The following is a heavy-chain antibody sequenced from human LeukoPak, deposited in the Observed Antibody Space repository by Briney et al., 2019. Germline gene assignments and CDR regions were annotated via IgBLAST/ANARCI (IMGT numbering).Heavy chain of an antibody. CDR3: ARVGFGVDQAHGTRRSGKELDY. V-gene: IGHV4-59*08. D-gene: IGHD3-10*01. Sequence: SETLSLTCTVSGDSIRSYYWSWIRQPPGKGLEWTGYIFYSGTPNYNPSLKRRVTISLDTSKNQFSLKLNSVNVADTAVYYCARVGFGVDQAHGTRRSGKELDYWGQGTLVTVSS. CDR2: IFYSGTP. J-gene: IGHJ4*02. CDR1: GDSIRSYY.